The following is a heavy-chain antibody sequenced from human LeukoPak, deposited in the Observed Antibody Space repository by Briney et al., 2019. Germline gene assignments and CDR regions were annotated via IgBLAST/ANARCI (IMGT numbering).Heavy chain of an antibody. CDR2: IYSGGST. CDR1: GFAVSSNY. J-gene: IGHJ4*02. CDR3: ARTPGSGYDLPGYFDY. V-gene: IGHV3-66*01. Sequence: GGSLRLSCAASGFAVSSNYMSWVRQAPGKGLEWVSVIYSGGSTYYADSVKGRFTISRDNSKNTLYLQMNSLRAKDTAVYYCARTPGSGYDLPGYFDYWGQGTLVTVSS. D-gene: IGHD5-12*01.